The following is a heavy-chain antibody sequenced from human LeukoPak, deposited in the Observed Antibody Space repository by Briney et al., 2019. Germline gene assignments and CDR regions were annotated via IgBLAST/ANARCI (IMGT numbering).Heavy chain of an antibody. Sequence: PSETLSLTCTVSGGSINNYYWIWIRQPPGKGLEWTGYIYYSGSTTYNPSLKSRVTISLDTSKNQFSLKLESVTAADTAVYYCARIVPYKYGYVDYWGQGTLVTVSS. V-gene: IGHV4-59*01. CDR1: GGSINNYY. CDR2: IYYSGST. D-gene: IGHD5-18*01. CDR3: ARIVPYKYGYVDY. J-gene: IGHJ4*02.